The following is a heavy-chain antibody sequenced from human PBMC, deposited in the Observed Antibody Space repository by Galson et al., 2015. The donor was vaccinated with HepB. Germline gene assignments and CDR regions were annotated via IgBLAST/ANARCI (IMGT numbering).Heavy chain of an antibody. V-gene: IGHV1-69*04. Sequence: SVKVSCKASGGTFSSYTISWVRQAPGQGLEWMGRIIPILGIANYAQKFQGRVTITADKSTSTAYMELSSLRSEDAAVYYCARDPITMLRGVIYGMDVWGQGTTVTVSS. CDR3: ARDPITMLRGVIYGMDV. J-gene: IGHJ6*02. CDR2: IIPILGIA. D-gene: IGHD3-10*01. CDR1: GGTFSSYT.